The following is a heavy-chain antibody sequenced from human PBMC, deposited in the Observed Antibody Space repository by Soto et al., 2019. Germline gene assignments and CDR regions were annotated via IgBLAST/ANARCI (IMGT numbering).Heavy chain of an antibody. D-gene: IGHD2-2*01. CDR2: ISAYNGNT. V-gene: IGHV1-18*01. Sequence: WASVKVSCKASGYTFTSYGISWVRQAPGQGLEWMGWISAYNGNTNYAQKLQGRVTMTTDTSTSTAYMELRSLRSDDTAVYYCARDTIVVVPAAIGYWGQGTLVTVSS. J-gene: IGHJ4*02. CDR1: GYTFTSYG. CDR3: ARDTIVVVPAAIGY.